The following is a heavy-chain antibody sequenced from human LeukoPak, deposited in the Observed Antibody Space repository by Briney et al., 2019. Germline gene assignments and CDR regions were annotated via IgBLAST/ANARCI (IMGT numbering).Heavy chain of an antibody. CDR1: GFTFSSYE. CDR2: ISSSGSTI. D-gene: IGHD2-2*01. J-gene: IGHJ4*02. V-gene: IGHV3-48*03. CDR3: ATGYCSSTSCSYWGDY. Sequence: EGSLRLSCAASGFTFSSYEMNWVRQAPGKGLEGVSYISSSGSTIYYADSVKGRFTISRDNAKNSLYLQMNSLRAEDTAVYYCATGYCSSTSCSYWGDYWGQGTLVTVSS.